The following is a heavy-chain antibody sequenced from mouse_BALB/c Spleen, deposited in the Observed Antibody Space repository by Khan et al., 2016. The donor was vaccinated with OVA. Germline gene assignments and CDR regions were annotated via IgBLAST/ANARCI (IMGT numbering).Heavy chain of an antibody. CDR2: ISPGSGDT. CDR3: ARRNYFGYTFAY. D-gene: IGHD1-2*01. Sequence: QVQLQQSGAELARPGASVKLSCKASGYTFTDYYINWVKQRTGQGLEWIGEISPGSGDTYYNEKFTGKATLTADKSSTTAYMQISSLTSEASAVYFCARRNYFGYTFAYWGQGTLVTVSA. CDR1: GYTFTDYY. J-gene: IGHJ3*01. V-gene: IGHV1-77*01.